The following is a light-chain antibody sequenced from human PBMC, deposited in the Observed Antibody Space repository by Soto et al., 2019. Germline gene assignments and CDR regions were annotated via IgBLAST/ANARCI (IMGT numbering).Light chain of an antibody. J-gene: IGKJ1*01. CDR2: GAS. V-gene: IGKV3-11*01. CDR1: ENVRTF. Sequence: PGERATLSCRASENVRTFVDWYQQKPGQAPRLLIYGASNRATGIPARFSGSGSGTDFTLTISNLEPEDFAVYYCQQYGSSPPWTFGQGTKVEIK. CDR3: QQYGSSPPWT.